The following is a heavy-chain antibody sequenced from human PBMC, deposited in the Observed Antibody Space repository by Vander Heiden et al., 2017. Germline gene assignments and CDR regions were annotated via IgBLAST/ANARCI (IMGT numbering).Heavy chain of an antibody. CDR2: IYYSGST. V-gene: IGHV4-39*01. D-gene: IGHD4-17*01. CDR3: ARHSGFTGTTYNDY. J-gene: IGHJ4*02. Sequence: QLQLQESGPGLAKPSETLSLTCTVSGVSISSRSYYWGWIRQPPGKGLEWIGSIYYSGSTFFNPSLNSRVTISVDTSKNQFTLKLSSVTAADTAVYYCARHSGFTGTTYNDYWGQGTLVTVSS. CDR1: GVSISSRSYY.